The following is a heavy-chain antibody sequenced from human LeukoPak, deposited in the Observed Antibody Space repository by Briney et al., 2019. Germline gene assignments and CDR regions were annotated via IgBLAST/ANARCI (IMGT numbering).Heavy chain of an antibody. CDR2: LYTGGET. J-gene: IGHJ4*02. CDR3: ARGFAPAYNFGVFDY. D-gene: IGHD5-18*01. CDR1: GFTVSNNY. Sequence: PGGSLRLSCAASGFTVSNNYMIWVRQAPGKGLEWVSLLYTGGETNYADSVKGRFTISRDTSKNTVSLHMSSLRAEDTAVYYCARGFAPAYNFGVFDYWGQGTLVTVSS. V-gene: IGHV3-53*01.